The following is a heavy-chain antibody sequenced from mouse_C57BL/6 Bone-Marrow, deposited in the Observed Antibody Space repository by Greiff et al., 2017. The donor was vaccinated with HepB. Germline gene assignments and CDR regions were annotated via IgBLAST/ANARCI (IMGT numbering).Heavy chain of an antibody. J-gene: IGHJ1*03. CDR2: IRNKANGYTT. Sequence: EVKVVESGGGLVQPGGSLSLSCAASGFTFTDYYMSWVRQPPGKALEWLGFIRNKANGYTTEYSASVKGRFTISRDNSQSILYLQMNALRAEDSATYYCARWGDYGSSYDWYFDVWGTGTTVTVSS. CDR1: GFTFTDYY. CDR3: ARWGDYGSSYDWYFDV. V-gene: IGHV7-3*01. D-gene: IGHD1-1*01.